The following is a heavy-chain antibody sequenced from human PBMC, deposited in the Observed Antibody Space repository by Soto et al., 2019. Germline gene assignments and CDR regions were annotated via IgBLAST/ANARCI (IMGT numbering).Heavy chain of an antibody. CDR2: VIPLLDAS. J-gene: IGHJ6*03. Sequence: QVQLVQSGAEVKKPGSSVRICCAASGATFNDYTFTWVRRAPGQGLEWMGRVIPLLDASNYAEKFQDRVTITADRSTSTVYMELSGLKSEDSAIYYCASGKSQMTQDRMGFYYYMDVWGKGTTVTVSS. CDR3: ASGKSQMTQDRMGFYYYMDV. V-gene: IGHV1-69*08. D-gene: IGHD2-15*01. CDR1: GATFNDYT.